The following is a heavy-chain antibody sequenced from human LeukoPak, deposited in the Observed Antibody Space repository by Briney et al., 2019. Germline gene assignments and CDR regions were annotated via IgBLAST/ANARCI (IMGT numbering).Heavy chain of an antibody. CDR3: ASGGYSYGSEFDY. J-gene: IGHJ4*02. D-gene: IGHD5-18*01. CDR2: ISSSSSYI. CDR1: GFTFSSYS. Sequence: GGSLRLSCAASGFTFSSYSMNWVRQAPGRGLEWVSSISSSSSYIYYADSVKGRFIISRDNAKNSLYLQMNSLRAEDTAVCYCASGGYSYGSEFDYWGQGTLVTVSS. V-gene: IGHV3-21*01.